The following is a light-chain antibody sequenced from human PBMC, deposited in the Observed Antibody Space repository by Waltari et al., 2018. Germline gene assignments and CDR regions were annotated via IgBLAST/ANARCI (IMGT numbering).Light chain of an antibody. CDR2: FAS. Sequence: EIVMTQSPLALPVTPGEPASISCRSSQSLLYGNGYNYLSWYLQKPGQPPQLLIYFASRRASGVPDRFIGSGSGTDFTLQISRVEAEDVGIYYCMQSVRTPITFGQGTRLEIK. CDR3: MQSVRTPIT. CDR1: QSLLYGNGYNY. V-gene: IGKV2-28*01. J-gene: IGKJ5*01.